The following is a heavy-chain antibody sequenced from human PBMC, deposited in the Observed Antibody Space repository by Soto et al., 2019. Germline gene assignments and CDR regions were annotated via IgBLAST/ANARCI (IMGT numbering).Heavy chain of an antibody. V-gene: IGHV3-30-3*01. D-gene: IGHD3-16*01. Sequence: QVQLVESGGGVVQPGRSLRLSCAASGFTFSDYAIYWVRQAPGKGLEWVTVISYDGSTYYYADSVQGRFTISRDTSKNTPYLQMNSLTTEDTAGYSCARVDAYTYSYRAGYFDLWGRGTLVTVSS. CDR1: GFTFSDYA. CDR2: ISYDGSTY. J-gene: IGHJ2*01. CDR3: ARVDAYTYSYRAGYFDL.